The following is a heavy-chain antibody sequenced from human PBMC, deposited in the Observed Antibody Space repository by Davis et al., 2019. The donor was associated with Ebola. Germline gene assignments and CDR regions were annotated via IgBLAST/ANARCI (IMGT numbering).Heavy chain of an antibody. CDR2: IKQDGSET. CDR1: GFTCRSYG. V-gene: IGHV3-7*03. D-gene: IGHD2-8*02. Sequence: ESLKIPCVASGFTCRSYGRSSVRQGPGKGLEWVSAIKQDGSETYYVESVEGRFTISRDNTKNSLYLQMNSLRVEDTAVYYCVRDRDYWVHSYMDVWGNGTTVIVSS. J-gene: IGHJ6*03. CDR3: VRDRDYWVHSYMDV.